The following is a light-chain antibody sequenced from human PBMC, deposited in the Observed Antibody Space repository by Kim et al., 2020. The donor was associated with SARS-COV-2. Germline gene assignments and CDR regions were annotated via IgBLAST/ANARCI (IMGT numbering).Light chain of an antibody. J-gene: IGLJ2*01. CDR1: SSNIGNNY. Sequence: QSVLTQPPSVSAAPGQKVTIPCSGSSSNIGNNYVSWYQQLPGTAPKLLIYDNNQRPSGIPDRFSGSKSGTSATLGITGLQTGDEADYYCGTWDSSLSAGVVFGGGTQLTVL. V-gene: IGLV1-51*01. CDR2: DNN. CDR3: GTWDSSLSAGVV.